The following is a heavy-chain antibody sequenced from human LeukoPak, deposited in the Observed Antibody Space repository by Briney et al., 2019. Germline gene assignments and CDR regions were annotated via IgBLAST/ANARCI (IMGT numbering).Heavy chain of an antibody. V-gene: IGHV3-23*01. CDR2: ISGSGGST. D-gene: IGHD5-24*01. J-gene: IGHJ4*02. CDR1: GFTFSDHF. Sequence: PGGSLRLSCAVSGFTFSDHFLDWVRQAPGKGLEWVSAISGSGGSTYYADSVKGRFTISRDNSKNTLYLQMNSLRAEDTAVYYCAKDLRGHYWGQGTLVTVSS. CDR3: AKDLRGHY.